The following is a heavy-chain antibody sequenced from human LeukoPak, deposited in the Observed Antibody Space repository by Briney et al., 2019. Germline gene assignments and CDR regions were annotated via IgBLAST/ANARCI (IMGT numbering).Heavy chain of an antibody. CDR3: ASLRQGSGTYYIDY. J-gene: IGHJ4*02. V-gene: IGHV3-66*02. Sequence: PGGSLRLSCAASGFTFSRYWMHWVRQAPGKGLEWVSLIYSGGSTYYADSVKGRFTISRDNAKNTLYLQMYSLRAEDTAVYYCASLRQGSGTYYIDYWGQGTLVTVSS. CDR2: IYSGGST. D-gene: IGHD3-10*01. CDR1: GFTFSRYW.